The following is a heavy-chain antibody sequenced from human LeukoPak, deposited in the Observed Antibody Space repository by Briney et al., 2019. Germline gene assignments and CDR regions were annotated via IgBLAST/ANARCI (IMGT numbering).Heavy chain of an antibody. CDR2: ISAYNGNT. CDR3: ARRGGGSGYDPLYYFDY. D-gene: IGHD5-12*01. CDR1: GYTFTSYG. J-gene: IGHJ4*02. V-gene: IGHV1-18*01. Sequence: EASVKVSCKASGYTFTSYGISWVRQAPGQGLEWMGWISAYNGNTNCAQKLQGRVTMTTDTSTSTAYMELRSLRSDDTAVYYCARRGGGSGYDPLYYFDYWGQGTLVTVSS.